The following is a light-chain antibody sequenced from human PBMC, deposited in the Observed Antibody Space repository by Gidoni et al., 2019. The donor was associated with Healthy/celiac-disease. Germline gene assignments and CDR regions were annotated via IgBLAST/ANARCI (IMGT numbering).Light chain of an antibody. J-gene: IGKJ5*01. CDR3: QKYNSAPLT. CDR2: AAS. V-gene: IGKV1-27*01. CDR1: QGIANY. Sequence: DIQMTQSPSSLSPSVGDRVTITCRASQGIANYLAWFQQKPGEVPKLLIYAASTLQSGVPSRFSGSGSGIDFTLTISSLQPEDVATYYCQKYNSAPLTFGQGTRLEIK.